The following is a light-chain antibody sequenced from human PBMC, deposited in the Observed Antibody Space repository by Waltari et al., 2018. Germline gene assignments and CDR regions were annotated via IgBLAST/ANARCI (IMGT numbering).Light chain of an antibody. CDR1: NIDVGGYNL. V-gene: IGLV2-14*03. J-gene: IGLJ2*01. CDR3: SSYTSMNTVV. CDR2: AVS. Sequence: QPALTQPASVSGSPGRSISISCSGTNIDVGGYNLVSWYQQHPGKAPKLLIFAVSNRPSGVSPRVSGSKPGSMASLTISGLRADDEALYFCSSYTSMNTVVFGGGTSLTVL.